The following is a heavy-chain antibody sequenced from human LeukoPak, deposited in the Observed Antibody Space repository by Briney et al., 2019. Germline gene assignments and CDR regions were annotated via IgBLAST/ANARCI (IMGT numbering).Heavy chain of an antibody. Sequence: PSQTLSLTCTVSGGSISSGGYYWSWIRQHPGKGLEWIGYIYYSGSTYYNPSLKSRVTISVDTSKNQFFLKLSSVTAADTAVYYCARVDYDFWSGYYRGRYFDYWGQRTLVTVSS. CDR2: IYYSGST. CDR1: GGSISSGGYY. J-gene: IGHJ4*02. CDR3: ARVDYDFWSGYYRGRYFDY. V-gene: IGHV4-31*03. D-gene: IGHD3-3*01.